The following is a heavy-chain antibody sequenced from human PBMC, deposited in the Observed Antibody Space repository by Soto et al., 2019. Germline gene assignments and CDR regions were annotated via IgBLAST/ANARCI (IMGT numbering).Heavy chain of an antibody. D-gene: IGHD3-3*01. J-gene: IGHJ4*02. CDR1: GGSISSGGYS. V-gene: IGHV4-30-2*01. Sequence: SETLSLTCAVSGGSISSGGYSWSWIRQPPGKGLEWIGYIYHSGSTYYNPSLKSRVTISVDRSKNQFSLKLSSVTAADTAVYYCARGPPFGRWVQGTLVTVSS. CDR3: ARGPPFGR. CDR2: IYHSGST.